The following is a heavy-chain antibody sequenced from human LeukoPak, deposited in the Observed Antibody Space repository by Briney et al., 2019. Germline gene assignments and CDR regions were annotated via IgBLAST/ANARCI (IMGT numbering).Heavy chain of an antibody. Sequence: PGRSLRLSCAASGFTFSSYGMHWVRQAPGKGLEWVAVISYDGSNKCYADSVKGRFTISRDNSKNTLYLQMNSLRAEDTAVYYCAKVRTGTYLDYWGQGTLVTVSS. V-gene: IGHV3-30*18. J-gene: IGHJ4*02. D-gene: IGHD1-1*01. CDR3: AKVRTGTYLDY. CDR2: ISYDGSNK. CDR1: GFTFSSYG.